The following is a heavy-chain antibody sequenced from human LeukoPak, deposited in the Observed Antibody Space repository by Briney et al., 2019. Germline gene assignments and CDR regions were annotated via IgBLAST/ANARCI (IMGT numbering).Heavy chain of an antibody. D-gene: IGHD1-20*01. J-gene: IGHJ6*03. Sequence: PGGSLRLSCAASGFTFSSYWMSWVRQAPGKGLEWVANIKQDGSEKYYVDSVKGRFTISRDNAKNSLYLQMNSLRAEDTAVYYCARDPNDYNWMKRGYYYYMDVRGKGTTVTVSS. CDR2: IKQDGSEK. V-gene: IGHV3-7*01. CDR1: GFTFSSYW. CDR3: ARDPNDYNWMKRGYYYYMDV.